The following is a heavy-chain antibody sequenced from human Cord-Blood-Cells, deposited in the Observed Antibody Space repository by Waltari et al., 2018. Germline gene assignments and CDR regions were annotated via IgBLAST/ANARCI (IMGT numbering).Heavy chain of an antibody. CDR2: IKQDGSEK. CDR3: ARVRFLEWSLYGYYFDY. D-gene: IGHD3-3*01. Sequence: EVQLVESGGGLVQPGGSLRLSCAASGFTFSSYWMSWVRQAPGKGLEWVANIKQDGSEKYYVDSVKGRFTISRDNAKNSLYLQMNSLRAEDTAVYYCARVRFLEWSLYGYYFDYWGQGTLVTVSS. J-gene: IGHJ4*02. CDR1: GFTFSSYW. V-gene: IGHV3-7*01.